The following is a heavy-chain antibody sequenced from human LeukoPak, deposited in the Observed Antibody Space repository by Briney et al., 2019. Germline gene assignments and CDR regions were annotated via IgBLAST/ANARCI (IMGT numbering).Heavy chain of an antibody. Sequence: ALVKVSCKVSGYTLTELSMRWVRQAPGKGLEWMGGFDPEDGETIYAQKFQGRVTMTEDTSTDTAYMELSSLRSEDTAVYYCATTVTYSSSWFDPWGQGTLVTVSS. V-gene: IGHV1-24*01. CDR2: FDPEDGET. J-gene: IGHJ5*02. CDR3: ATTVTYSSSWFDP. D-gene: IGHD6-13*01. CDR1: GYTLTELS.